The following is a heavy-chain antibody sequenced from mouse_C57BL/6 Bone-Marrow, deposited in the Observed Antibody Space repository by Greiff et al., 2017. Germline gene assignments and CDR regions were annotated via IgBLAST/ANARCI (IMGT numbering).Heavy chain of an antibody. CDR1: GYTFTDYY. J-gene: IGHJ4*01. Sequence: EVQLQQSGPELVKPGASVKISCKASGYTFTDYYMNWVKQSHGKSLEWIGDINPNNGGTSYNQKFKGKATLTVDTSSSTAYMELRSLTSEDSAVYYCALDGYPSYAMDYWGQGTSVTVSS. CDR3: ALDGYPSYAMDY. V-gene: IGHV1-26*01. D-gene: IGHD2-3*01. CDR2: INPNNGGT.